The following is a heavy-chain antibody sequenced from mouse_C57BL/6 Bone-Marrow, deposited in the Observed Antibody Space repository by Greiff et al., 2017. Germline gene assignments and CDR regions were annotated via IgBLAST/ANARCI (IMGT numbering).Heavy chain of an antibody. V-gene: IGHV14-4*01. J-gene: IGHJ2*01. Sequence: VQLQQSGAELVRPGASVKLSCTASGFNIKDDYMHWVKQRPEQGLEWIGWIDPENGDTEYASKFQGKATITADTSSNTACLQLSSLTSEDTAVYYCTTGNFDYWGGGTTLTASS. D-gene: IGHD1-1*02. CDR1: GFNIKDDY. CDR2: IDPENGDT. CDR3: TTGNFDY.